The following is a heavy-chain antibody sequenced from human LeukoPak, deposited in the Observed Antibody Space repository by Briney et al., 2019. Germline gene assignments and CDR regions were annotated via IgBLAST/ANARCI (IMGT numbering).Heavy chain of an antibody. Sequence: GGSLRLSCAASGFTFSSYAMHWVRQAPGKGLEWVADISYDGSNKYYADSVKGRFTISRDNSKNTLYLQMNSLRAEDTAVYYCARDLGVGHFDYWGQGTLVTVSS. D-gene: IGHD1-26*01. V-gene: IGHV3-30-3*01. CDR3: ARDLGVGHFDY. J-gene: IGHJ4*02. CDR2: ISYDGSNK. CDR1: GFTFSSYA.